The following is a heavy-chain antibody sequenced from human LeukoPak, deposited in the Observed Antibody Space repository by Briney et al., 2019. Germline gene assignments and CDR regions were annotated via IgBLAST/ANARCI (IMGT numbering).Heavy chain of an antibody. CDR1: GYTFTSYA. CDR3: AKVPYDDGPSVCFDY. CDR2: ISACGGNT. Sequence: GGSVTLSCTASGYTFTSYAMSWVRQAPGKGLEWVACISACGGNTYYADSVKGRVTITRDNSKNTPYLQMNSLRAEDTAVYYCAKVPYDDGPSVCFDYGGQGPLVTVS. D-gene: IGHD4-17*01. V-gene: IGHV3-23*01. J-gene: IGHJ4*02.